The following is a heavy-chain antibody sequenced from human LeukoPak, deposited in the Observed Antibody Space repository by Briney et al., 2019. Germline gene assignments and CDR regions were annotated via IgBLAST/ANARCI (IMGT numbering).Heavy chain of an antibody. V-gene: IGHV4-4*07. CDR1: GGSISSYY. J-gene: IGHJ3*02. D-gene: IGHD2-15*01. CDR2: IYTSGST. CDR3: AREIYCSGGSCSLDAFDI. Sequence: SETLSLTCTVSGGSISSYYWSWIRQPAGKGLEWIGRIYTSGSTNYNPSLKSQVTMSVDTSKNQFSLKLSSVTAADTAVYYCAREIYCSGGSCSLDAFDIWGQGTMVTVSS.